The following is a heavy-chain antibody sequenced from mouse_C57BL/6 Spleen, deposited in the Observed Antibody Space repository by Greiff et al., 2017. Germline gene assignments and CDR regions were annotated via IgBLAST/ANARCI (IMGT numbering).Heavy chain of an antibody. CDR2: IYPGDGDT. CDR1: GYAFSSSW. J-gene: IGHJ2*01. D-gene: IGHD1-1*01. V-gene: IGHV1-82*01. CDR3: ARGTTVVGDY. Sequence: QVQLQQSGPELVKPGASVKISCKASGYAFSSSWMNWVKQRPGKGLEWIGRIYPGDGDTNYNGKFKGKATLTADKSSSTAYMQLSSLTSEDSAVYCCARGTTVVGDYWGQGTTLTVSS.